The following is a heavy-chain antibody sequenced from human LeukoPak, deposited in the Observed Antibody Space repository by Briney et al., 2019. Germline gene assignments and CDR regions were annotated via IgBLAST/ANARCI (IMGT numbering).Heavy chain of an antibody. CDR1: GYRFTSYW. CDR2: IYPGDSDT. Sequence: GEPLKISGKGSGYRFTSYWIAWVRQMPGKGLECMGIIYPGDSDTRYSPSFQGQVTISADKSITTAYLQWSSLKASDTAMYYCARQRRIYEDAFDIWGQGTMVTVSS. CDR3: ARQRRIYEDAFDI. V-gene: IGHV5-51*01. D-gene: IGHD2/OR15-2a*01. J-gene: IGHJ3*02.